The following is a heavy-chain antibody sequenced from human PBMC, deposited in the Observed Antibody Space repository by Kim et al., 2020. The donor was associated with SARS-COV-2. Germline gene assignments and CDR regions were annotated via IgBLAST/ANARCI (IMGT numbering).Heavy chain of an antibody. Sequence: GGSLRLSCAASGFNFAGYDMSWVRQTPGQGLEWVSTISFAGNMVYAKSVKGRFAISRDNSRQTLFRQMTRLTVDDTSIYYCVPDPTCTFYWGRGTLVTVSS. J-gene: IGHJ4*02. CDR2: ISFAGNM. CDR3: VPDPTCTFY. V-gene: IGHV3-23*01. CDR1: GFNFAGYD.